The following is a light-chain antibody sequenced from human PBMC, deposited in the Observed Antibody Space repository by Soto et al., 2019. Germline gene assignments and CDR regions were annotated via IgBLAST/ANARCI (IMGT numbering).Light chain of an antibody. CDR2: AAS. CDR3: QQYSASPWT. J-gene: IGKJ1*01. CDR1: QTVSSNY. V-gene: IGKV3-20*01. Sequence: IVLTQSPGTLSASPGERATVSCRASQTVSSNYLAWYQHKPGQAPRLLIYAASNRATGVPDRFTGSGSGTDFSLTINSLEPEDFAVYFCQQYSASPWTFGRGTNVDIK.